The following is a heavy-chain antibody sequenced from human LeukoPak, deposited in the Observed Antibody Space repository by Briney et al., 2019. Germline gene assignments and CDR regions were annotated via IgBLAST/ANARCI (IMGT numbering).Heavy chain of an antibody. D-gene: IGHD2-2*02. J-gene: IGHJ4*02. CDR2: IYLGDSDT. CDR3: ARHASPYTSSAFDY. CDR1: GYSFTNYW. V-gene: IGHV5-51*01. Sequence: GESLKISCKGSGYSFTNYWIGWVRQMPGKGLEWMGIIYLGDSDTTYSPSFEGQVTISADKSISTAYLQWSSLKASDTAIYYCARHASPYTSSAFDYWGQGTRVTVSS.